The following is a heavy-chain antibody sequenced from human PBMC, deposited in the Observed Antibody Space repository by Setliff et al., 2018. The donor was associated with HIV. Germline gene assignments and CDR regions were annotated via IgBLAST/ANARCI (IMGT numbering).Heavy chain of an antibody. CDR3: AKASSGWSRLNYFDY. J-gene: IGHJ4*02. Sequence: GGSLRLSCAASDFDISTNYMRWIRQAPGKGLECVSVISGSGGITYYADSVKGRFTISRDNSKNTLYLQMNSLRAEDTAVYYCAKASSGWSRLNYFDYWGQGTLVTVS. CDR1: DFDISTNY. V-gene: IGHV3-23*01. D-gene: IGHD6-19*01. CDR2: ISGSGGIT.